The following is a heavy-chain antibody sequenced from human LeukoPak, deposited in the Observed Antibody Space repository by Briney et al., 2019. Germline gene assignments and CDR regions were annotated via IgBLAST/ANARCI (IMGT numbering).Heavy chain of an antibody. D-gene: IGHD3-22*01. J-gene: IGHJ3*02. CDR2: INPSGGST. Sequence: ASVKVSCKASGYTFTSYGISWVRQAPGQGLEWMGIINPSGGSTSYAQKLQGRVTMTTDTSTSTAYMELRSLRSDDTAVYYCARGGPGYYDSSGVYPDLAFDIWGQGTMVTVSS. CDR3: ARGGPGYYDSSGVYPDLAFDI. V-gene: IGHV1-18*01. CDR1: GYTFTSYG.